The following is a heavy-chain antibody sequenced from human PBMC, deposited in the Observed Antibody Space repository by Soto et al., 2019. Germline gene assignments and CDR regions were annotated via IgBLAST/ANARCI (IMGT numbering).Heavy chain of an antibody. D-gene: IGHD3-10*01. CDR3: ARDTELLWFGELTTRNYGMDV. CDR1: GFTFSSYG. J-gene: IGHJ6*02. Sequence: GGSLRLSCAASGFTFSSYGMHWVRQAPGKGLEWVAVIWYDGSNKYYADSVKGRFTISRDNSKNTLYLQMNSLRAEDTAVYYCARDTELLWFGELTTRNYGMDVWGQGTTVTVSS. V-gene: IGHV3-33*01. CDR2: IWYDGSNK.